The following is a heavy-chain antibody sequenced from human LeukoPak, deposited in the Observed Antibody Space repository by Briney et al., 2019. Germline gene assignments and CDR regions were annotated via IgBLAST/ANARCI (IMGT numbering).Heavy chain of an antibody. CDR3: ARWVEDALDI. CDR1: GGSISSGGSY. CDR2: IYYSGST. V-gene: IGHV4-31*03. D-gene: IGHD2-15*01. Sequence: SQTLSPTCTVSGGSISSGGSYWSWLPQHPGQGLEWIVYIYYSGSTYYNPSLKSRVTISVDTSKNQFSLKLSSVAAADTVVYYCARWVEDALDIWGQGTMVTVCS. J-gene: IGHJ3*02.